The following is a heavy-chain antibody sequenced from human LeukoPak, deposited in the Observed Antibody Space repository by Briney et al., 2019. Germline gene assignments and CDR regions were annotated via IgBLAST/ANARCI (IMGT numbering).Heavy chain of an antibody. D-gene: IGHD3-3*01. J-gene: IGHJ3*01. Sequence: PSETLSLTCTVSGGSISSNSYYWGWIRQPPGKGLEWIGITFYSGTTYYNPSLKSRVTISVDTSKNQFSLKVISVTAADTAVYYCAKDLLGWSSPRWGQGTMVTVSS. V-gene: IGHV4-39*07. CDR2: TFYSGTT. CDR3: AKDLLGWSSPR. CDR1: GGSISSNSYY.